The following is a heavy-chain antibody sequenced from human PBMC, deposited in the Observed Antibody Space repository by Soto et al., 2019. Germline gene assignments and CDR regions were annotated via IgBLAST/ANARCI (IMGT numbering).Heavy chain of an antibody. J-gene: IGHJ4*02. D-gene: IGHD3-16*01. CDR2: IIPVFGTT. V-gene: IGHV1-69*01. Sequence: QEQLVQSGPEVKKPGSSVKVSCKASGDIFSSYAISWVRQAPGQGLEWLGGIIPVFGTTNYAEKFQGRVKITADESTNTAYMGLSSVKSGDTAMYYCARGGSPYVWFNEFWGQGTLVTVSS. CDR1: GDIFSSYA. CDR3: ARGGSPYVWFNEF.